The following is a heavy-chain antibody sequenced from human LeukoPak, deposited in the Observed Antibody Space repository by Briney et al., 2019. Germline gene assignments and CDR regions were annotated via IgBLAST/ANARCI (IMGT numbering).Heavy chain of an antibody. CDR3: AREGMRTVTTLDY. CDR2: ISYDGSNK. D-gene: IGHD4-17*01. V-gene: IGHV3-30-3*01. Sequence: GGSLRLSCAASGFTFSSYAMHWVRQAPGKGLEWVAVISYDGSNKYYADSVKGRFTISRDNSKNTLYLQMNSLRAEDTAVYYCAREGMRTVTTLDYWGQGTLVTVCS. CDR1: GFTFSSYA. J-gene: IGHJ4*02.